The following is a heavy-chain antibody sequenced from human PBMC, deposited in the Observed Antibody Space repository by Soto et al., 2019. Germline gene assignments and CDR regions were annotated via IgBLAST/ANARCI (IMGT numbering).Heavy chain of an antibody. D-gene: IGHD5-12*01. J-gene: IGHJ3*02. CDR3: TTEKGDTVATIGGFDAFDI. CDR1: GFTFSNAW. Sequence: GGSLRLSCAASGFTFSNAWMSWVRQAPGKGLEWVGRIKSKTDGGTTDYAAPVKGRFTISRDDSKNTLYLQMNSLKTEDTAVYYCTTEKGDTVATIGGFDAFDIWGQGTMVTVSS. CDR2: IKSKTDGGTT. V-gene: IGHV3-15*01.